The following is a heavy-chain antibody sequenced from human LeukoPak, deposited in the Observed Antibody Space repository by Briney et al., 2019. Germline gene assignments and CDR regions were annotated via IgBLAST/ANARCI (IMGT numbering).Heavy chain of an antibody. CDR1: GFTFSSYW. D-gene: IGHD4-23*01. Sequence: GGSLRLSCAASGFTFSSYWMHWVRQAPGKGLVWVSRINSDGSSTSYADSVKGRFTISRDNAKNTLYLQMNSLRAEDTAVYYCASVFYGGIVPFDYWGQGTLVTVSS. CDR3: ASVFYGGIVPFDY. V-gene: IGHV3-74*01. J-gene: IGHJ4*02. CDR2: INSDGSST.